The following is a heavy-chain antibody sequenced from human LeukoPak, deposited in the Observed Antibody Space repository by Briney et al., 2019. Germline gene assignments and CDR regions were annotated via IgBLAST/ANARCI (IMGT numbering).Heavy chain of an antibody. D-gene: IGHD4-11*01. CDR3: AGSPTVTTLTTLDY. CDR2: IIPIFGTA. Sequence: ASVKVSCKASGGTFSSYAINWVRQAPGQGLEWMGGIIPIFGTANYAQKFQGRVTITTDESTSTAYMELSSLRSEDTAVYYCAGSPTVTTLTTLDYWGQGTLVTVSS. J-gene: IGHJ4*02. V-gene: IGHV1-69*05. CDR1: GGTFSSYA.